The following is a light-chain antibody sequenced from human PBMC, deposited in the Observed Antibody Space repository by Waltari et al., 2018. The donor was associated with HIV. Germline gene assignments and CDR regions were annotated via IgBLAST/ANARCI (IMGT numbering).Light chain of an antibody. J-gene: IGLJ1*01. CDR1: SSNIGARFD. CDR2: DNS. CDR3: QSYDSSLSAYV. V-gene: IGLV1-40*01. Sequence: QSVLTQPPSVSGAPGQRVTISCTGSSSNIGARFDVSWYQQFPGTAPKLLIYDNSNRPSGVPDRFSGSKSGTSASLAITGLQAEDEADYYCQSYDSSLSAYVFGTGTKVAVL.